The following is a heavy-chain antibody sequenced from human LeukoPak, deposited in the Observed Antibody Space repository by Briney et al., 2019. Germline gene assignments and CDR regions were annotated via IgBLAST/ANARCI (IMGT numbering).Heavy chain of an antibody. V-gene: IGHV1-46*01. CDR2: INPSGGST. D-gene: IGHD2-2*01. CDR3: ARSSTELLRAAPFDY. Sequence: ASVKVSCKASGYTFTSYYMHWVRQAPGQGLEWMGIINPSGGSTSYAQKFQGRVTMTRDTSTSTVYMELSSLRSEDTAVYYCARSSTELLRAAPFDYWGQGTLVTVSS. CDR1: GYTFTSYY. J-gene: IGHJ4*02.